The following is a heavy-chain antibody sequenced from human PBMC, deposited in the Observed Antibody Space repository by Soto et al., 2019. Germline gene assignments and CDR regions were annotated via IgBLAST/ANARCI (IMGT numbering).Heavy chain of an antibody. Sequence: QVQLVQSGAEVKKPGSSVKVSCKASGGTFSSYAISWVRQAPGQGLEWMGGIIPIFGTANYAQKFQGRVTITADESTSTAYMELSSMRSEDTAVYYWARDGFPRDGYNSRLGYWGQGTLVTVSS. J-gene: IGHJ4*02. CDR1: GGTFSSYA. CDR2: IIPIFGTA. D-gene: IGHD5-12*01. CDR3: ARDGFPRDGYNSRLGY. V-gene: IGHV1-69*12.